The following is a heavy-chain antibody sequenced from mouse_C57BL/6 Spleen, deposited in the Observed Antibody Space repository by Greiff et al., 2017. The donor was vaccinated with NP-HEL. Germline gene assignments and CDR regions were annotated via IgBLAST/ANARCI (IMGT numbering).Heavy chain of an antibody. J-gene: IGHJ4*01. CDR2: FYPGSGSI. Sequence: VQLQQSGAELVKPGASVKLSCKASGYTFTEYTIHWVKQRSGQGLEWIGWFYPGSGSIKYNEQFKDKATLTADKSSSTAYMELSRVTSEGCAGDGCARHEELGRAKDYWGQGTSVTVSS. CDR3: ARHEELGRAKDY. CDR1: GYTFTEYT. D-gene: IGHD4-1*01. V-gene: IGHV1-62-2*01.